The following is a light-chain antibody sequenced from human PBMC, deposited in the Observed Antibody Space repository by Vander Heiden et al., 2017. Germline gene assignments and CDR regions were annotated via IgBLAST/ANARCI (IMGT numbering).Light chain of an antibody. CDR1: QDISHY. J-gene: IGKJ3*01. V-gene: IGKV1-33*01. CDR2: DAS. CDR3: LRYSDVPFT. Sequence: DIQMTQSPSSLSASLGDRVTIACQASQDISHYLDWYQQKAGKAPKLLISDASNLEKGVPSRFSGSGSGTDFTLTISSLQPEDIGTYYCLRYSDVPFTFGHGTIVDI.